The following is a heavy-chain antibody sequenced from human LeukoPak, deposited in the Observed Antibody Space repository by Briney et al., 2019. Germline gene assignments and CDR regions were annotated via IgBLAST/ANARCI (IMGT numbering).Heavy chain of an antibody. V-gene: IGHV3-23*01. Sequence: PGGSLRLSCAASGFTFSGYVMTWVRQPPGKGLQWVADISGSGGSTYYADSVKGRFSISRDNSKNTLYLQMNSLRVEDTAVYYCARGDGFMIRDWGQGTLVTVSS. D-gene: IGHD3-10*01. J-gene: IGHJ4*02. CDR1: GFTFSGYV. CDR3: ARGDGFMIRD. CDR2: ISGSGGST.